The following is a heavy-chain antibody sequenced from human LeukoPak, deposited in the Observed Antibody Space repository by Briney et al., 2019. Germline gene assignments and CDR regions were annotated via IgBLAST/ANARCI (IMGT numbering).Heavy chain of an antibody. D-gene: IGHD2-15*01. J-gene: IGHJ3*02. V-gene: IGHV1-8*02. CDR1: GYTFTSYG. Sequence: GASVKVSCKASGYTFTSYGINWVRQATGQGLEWMGWMNPNSGNTGYAQKFQGRVTMTRDTSISTAYMELSSLRSEDTAVYYCARGGYCSGGSCDRDAFDIWGQGTMVTVSS. CDR2: MNPNSGNT. CDR3: ARGGYCSGGSCDRDAFDI.